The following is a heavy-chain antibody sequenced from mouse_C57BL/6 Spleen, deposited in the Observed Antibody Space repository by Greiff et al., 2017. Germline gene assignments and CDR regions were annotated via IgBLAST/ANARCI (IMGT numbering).Heavy chain of an antibody. D-gene: IGHD3-2*02. V-gene: IGHV1-76*01. J-gene: IGHJ4*01. CDR2: IYPGSGNT. CDR3: ARVAQAPDYYAMDY. CDR1: GYTFTDYY. Sequence: VQLKASGAELVRPGASVKLSCKASGYTFTDYYINWVKQRPGQGLEWIARIYPGSGNTYYNEKFKGKATLTAEKSSSTAYMQLSSLTSEDSAVYFCARVAQAPDYYAMDYWGQGTSVTVSS.